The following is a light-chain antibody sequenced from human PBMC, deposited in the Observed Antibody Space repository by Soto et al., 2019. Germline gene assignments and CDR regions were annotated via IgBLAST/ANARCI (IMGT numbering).Light chain of an antibody. CDR2: GAT. CDR1: QPIRVY. J-gene: IGKJ1*01. V-gene: IGKV1-39*01. Sequence: DIQMTQFPSSLSASVGDRVTITCRSSQPIRVYLNWYQHRPGKAPTVLIYGATKLQSGVSPRFSASVSGTEYTLTIDNLQPEDIATYFCQQSYNSAWTFGQGTRV. CDR3: QQSYNSAWT.